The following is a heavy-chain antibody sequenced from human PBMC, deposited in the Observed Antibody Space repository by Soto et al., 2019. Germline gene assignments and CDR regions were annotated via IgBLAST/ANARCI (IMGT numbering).Heavy chain of an antibody. CDR2: ISAYNGNT. CDR1: GYTFTSYG. V-gene: IGHV1-18*01. D-gene: IGHD3-16*01. CDR3: ARAGVGLHLGEFDAFDI. Sequence: GASVKVSCKASGYTFTSYGISWVRQAPGQGLEWMGWISAYNGNTNYAQKLQGRVTMTTDTFTSTAYMELRSLRSDDTAVYYCARAGVGLHLGEFDAFDIWGQGTMVTVSS. J-gene: IGHJ3*02.